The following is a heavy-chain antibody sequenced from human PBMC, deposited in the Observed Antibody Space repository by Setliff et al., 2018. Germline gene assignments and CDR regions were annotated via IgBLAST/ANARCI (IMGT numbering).Heavy chain of an antibody. Sequence: GGSLRLSCAASGFTFSTYAMSWVRQAPGKGLEWLSGISGRGDNTYYVDSVKGRFTISRDNSRETLYLQMNSLRAEDTAIYYCAKDRETPIYWGQGTLVTVSS. V-gene: IGHV3-23*01. CDR3: AKDRETPIY. CDR2: ISGRGDNT. D-gene: IGHD1-26*01. CDR1: GFTFSTYA. J-gene: IGHJ4*02.